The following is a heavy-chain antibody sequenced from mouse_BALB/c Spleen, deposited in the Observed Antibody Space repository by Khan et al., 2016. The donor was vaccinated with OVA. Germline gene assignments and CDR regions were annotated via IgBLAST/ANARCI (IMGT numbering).Heavy chain of an antibody. Sequence: QVQLKQSGAELAKPGASVKMSCKASGYTFSTYWIHWVNQRLGQGLEWIGYINPSSGYTYYIQRFNDKATLTADKSSSTAYMQLSSLTSEDSAVYYCARDRIDYWGQGTTLTVSS. CDR3: ARDRIDY. CDR1: GYTFSTYW. CDR2: INPSSGYT. J-gene: IGHJ2*01. V-gene: IGHV1-7*01.